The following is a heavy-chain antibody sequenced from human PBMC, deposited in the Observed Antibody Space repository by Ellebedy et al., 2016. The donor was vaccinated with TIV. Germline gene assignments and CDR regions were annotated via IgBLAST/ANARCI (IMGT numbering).Heavy chain of an antibody. CDR2: ISSDGTGT. CDR1: GFTFSSYW. V-gene: IGHV3-74*01. Sequence: GESLKISCAASGFTFSSYWMHWVRQAPGKGLVWVSRISSDGTGTSYADSVKGRFTISRDNAKNTLYLQMNGLRAEDTAVYYCAREVWYPASWGQGTLVTVSS. D-gene: IGHD6-13*01. CDR3: AREVWYPAS. J-gene: IGHJ4*02.